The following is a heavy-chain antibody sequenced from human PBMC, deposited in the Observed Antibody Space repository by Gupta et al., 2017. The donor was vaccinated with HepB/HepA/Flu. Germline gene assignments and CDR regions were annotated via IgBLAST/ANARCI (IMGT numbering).Heavy chain of an antibody. V-gene: IGHV3-43*01. J-gene: IGHJ6*03. CDR1: GFPFDDYT. Sequence: EVQLVESGGVVVQPGGSLSLSCAASGFPFDDYTMPWVRQAPGKGLEWVSLISWDGGSTYYADSVKGRFTISRDNSKNSLYLQMNSLRTEDTALYYCAKGVYCSSTSCYSYYMDVWGKGTTVTVSS. D-gene: IGHD2-2*01. CDR2: ISWDGGST. CDR3: AKGVYCSSTSCYSYYMDV.